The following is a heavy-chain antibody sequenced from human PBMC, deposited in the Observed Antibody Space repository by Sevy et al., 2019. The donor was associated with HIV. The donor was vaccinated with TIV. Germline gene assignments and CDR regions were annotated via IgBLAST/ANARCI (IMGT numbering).Heavy chain of an antibody. CDR3: ARAKSGYGYALNY. Sequence: GGSLRLSCAASGFTVNSDYMTWVRQAPGKGLEGVSVIYSDDSTYHADSVKDRFTISRDNSKNMLYLQMSSLRAEDTAIYYCARAKSGYGYALNYWGQGTLVTVSS. CDR1: GFTVNSDY. CDR2: IYSDDST. J-gene: IGHJ4*02. D-gene: IGHD5-18*01. V-gene: IGHV3-66*01.